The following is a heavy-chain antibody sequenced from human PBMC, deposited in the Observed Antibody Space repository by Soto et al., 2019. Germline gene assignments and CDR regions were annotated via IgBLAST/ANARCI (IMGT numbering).Heavy chain of an antibody. J-gene: IGHJ6*03. CDR1: GDSLSSYY. CDR3: ARQGSNYGLYYYYYMGV. D-gene: IGHD4-4*01. CDR2: IYYSGST. V-gene: IGHV4-59*08. Sequence: SETLSLTCTVSGDSLSSYYWTWIRQPPGKGLEWIGYIYYSGSTKYNPSLKSRVTISVDTSNNQFSLKLSSVAAADTAVYYCARQGSNYGLYYYYYMGVWGKGTTVTVSS.